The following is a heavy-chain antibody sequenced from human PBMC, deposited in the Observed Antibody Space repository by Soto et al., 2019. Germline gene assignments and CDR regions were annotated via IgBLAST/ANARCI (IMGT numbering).Heavy chain of an antibody. Sequence: SVKVSCKGSGGTFSRYTIIWVRQAPGQGLEWMGRIIPILGIANYAQKFQGRVTITADKSTSTAYMELSSLRSEDTAVYYCARDIMEVVVPAAPGGFDYWGQGTLVTVSS. J-gene: IGHJ4*02. D-gene: IGHD2-2*01. CDR2: IIPILGIA. CDR3: ARDIMEVVVPAAPGGFDY. CDR1: GGTFSRYT. V-gene: IGHV1-69*04.